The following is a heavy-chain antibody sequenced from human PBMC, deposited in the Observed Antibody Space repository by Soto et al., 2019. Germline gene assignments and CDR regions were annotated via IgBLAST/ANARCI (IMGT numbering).Heavy chain of an antibody. CDR1: GGSISSRSNS. CDR3: GRMWSGYNSH. J-gene: IGHJ4*02. V-gene: IGHV4-39*01. D-gene: IGHD6-25*01. Sequence: PSETLSLTCSVSGGSISSRSNSWGWIRQPPGKGLEWIGTIYFSASKHYNPSLEGRVAISADTPNNQLSLRLSSVTAADTAVYYCGRMWSGYNSHWGQGTLVTVS. CDR2: IYFSASK.